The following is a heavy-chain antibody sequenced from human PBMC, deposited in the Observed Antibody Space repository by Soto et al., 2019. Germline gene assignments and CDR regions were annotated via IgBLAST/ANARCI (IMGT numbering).Heavy chain of an antibody. CDR2: ITPIGTI. Sequence: SETLSLTCGVSDGSFTGSYWSWIRQPPGRGLEWIGEITPIGTITYNPSLRSRLTISLDTPKNQFSLNLTSVTAADTAVYYCARGGVTMAHNYCYYGMDVWGPGTTVTFSS. CDR3: ARGGVTMAHNYCYYGMDV. D-gene: IGHD3-10*01. V-gene: IGHV4-34*01. J-gene: IGHJ6*02. CDR1: DGSFTGSY.